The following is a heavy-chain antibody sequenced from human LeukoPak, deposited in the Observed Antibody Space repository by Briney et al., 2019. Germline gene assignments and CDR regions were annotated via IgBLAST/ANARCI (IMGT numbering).Heavy chain of an antibody. CDR3: ARHYYDFGNWFDP. CDR1: GGSISSYY. V-gene: IGHV4-59*08. CDR2: IYYSGST. J-gene: IGHJ5*02. Sequence: PSETLSLTCTVSGGSISSYYWSWIRQPPGKGLEWIGYIYYSGSTNYNPSLKSRVTISVDTSKNQFSLKLSSVTAADTAVYYCARHYYDFGNWFDPWGQGTLVTVSS. D-gene: IGHD3-3*01.